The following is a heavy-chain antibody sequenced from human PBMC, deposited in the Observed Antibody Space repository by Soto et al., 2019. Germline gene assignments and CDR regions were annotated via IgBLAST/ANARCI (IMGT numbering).Heavy chain of an antibody. D-gene: IGHD3-3*01. CDR2: IFDSGST. Sequence: PSETLSLTCTVSGGSISGAVHSWSWIRQPPGKGLEWIGHIFDSGSTYYNPSLKSRLTISVDTSKNQFSLRLSSVTAADTAVYYCARDIIPRTNDWYFDFWGRRTLVLVSS. CDR3: ARDIIPRTNDWYFDF. V-gene: IGHV4-30-4*01. J-gene: IGHJ2*01. CDR1: GGSISGAVHS.